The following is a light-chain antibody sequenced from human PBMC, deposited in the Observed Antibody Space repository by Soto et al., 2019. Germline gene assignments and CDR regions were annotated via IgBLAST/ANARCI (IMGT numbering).Light chain of an antibody. CDR3: QQYKSYWT. CDR2: KAS. V-gene: IGKV1-5*03. Sequence: DIQMTQSPSTLSASVGDRVTITCRASQNINTWLAWYQQQPGKAPKLLIYKASSLQSGVPSRFSGTGSGTEFTLTISXLQPDDFATYYCQQYKSYWTFGQGTKVDIK. J-gene: IGKJ1*01. CDR1: QNINTW.